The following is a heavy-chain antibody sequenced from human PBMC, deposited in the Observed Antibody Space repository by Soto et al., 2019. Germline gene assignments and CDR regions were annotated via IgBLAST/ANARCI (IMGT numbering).Heavy chain of an antibody. CDR1: GYTFTRYA. D-gene: IGHD2-2*01. Sequence: GAAVNVSCKASGYTFTRYAMHWVRQAPGQRLEWMGWINAGNGNTKYSQKFQGRVTITRDTSASTDYMELSSLRSEDTAVYYCARSLVVVPAARHYNWFDPWGQGTLVTVSS. J-gene: IGHJ5*02. V-gene: IGHV1-3*01. CDR3: ARSLVVVPAARHYNWFDP. CDR2: INAGNGNT.